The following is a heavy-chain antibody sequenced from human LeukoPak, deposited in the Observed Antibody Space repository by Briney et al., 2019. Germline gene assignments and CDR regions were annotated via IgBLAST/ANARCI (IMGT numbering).Heavy chain of an antibody. CDR1: GFTFDDYA. V-gene: IGHV3-9*01. CDR2: ISWNSGSI. CDR3: AKDSSLMTGSFDY. Sequence: GRSLRLSCAASGFTFDDYAMHWVRQAPGKGLEWVSGISWNSGSIGYADSMKGRFTISRDNAKNSLYLQMNSLRAEDTALYYCAKDSSLMTGSFDYWGQGTLVTVSS. D-gene: IGHD3-9*01. J-gene: IGHJ4*02.